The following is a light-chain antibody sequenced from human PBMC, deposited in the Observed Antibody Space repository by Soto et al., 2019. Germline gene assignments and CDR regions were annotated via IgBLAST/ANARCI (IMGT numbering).Light chain of an antibody. V-gene: IGKV3-15*01. J-gene: IGKJ1*01. CDR2: DAS. CDR1: QSVSHN. Sequence: ILMTQSPATLSVSPGERATLSCRASQSVSHNLAWYQQKPGQAPRHLIYDASTRANGIPASFSGSGSGTEFNLTISGLQSEAFAVYYCQQYNNWPPWTFGQGTKVEIK. CDR3: QQYNNWPPWT.